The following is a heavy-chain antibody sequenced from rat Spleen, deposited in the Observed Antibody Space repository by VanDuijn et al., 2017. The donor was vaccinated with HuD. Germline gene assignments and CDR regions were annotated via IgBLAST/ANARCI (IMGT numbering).Heavy chain of an antibody. D-gene: IGHD1-12*02. J-gene: IGHJ3*01. Sequence: EVQLVGTGGGLVQPGGFLKLSCVASGFTFNNYWMYWTRQAPGKGLEWVSSITPDGSRTYYPDSVKGRFTISRDIAKSTLYLQMDSLRSEDTATYYCTTDLDYYDGSYYVNWFAYWGQGTLVTVSS. CDR1: GFTFNNYW. V-gene: IGHV5-58*01. CDR3: TTDLDYYDGSYYVNWFAY. CDR2: ITPDGSRT.